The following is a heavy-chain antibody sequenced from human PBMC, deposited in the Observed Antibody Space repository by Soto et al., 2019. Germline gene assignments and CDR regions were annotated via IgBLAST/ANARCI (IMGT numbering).Heavy chain of an antibody. J-gene: IGHJ6*02. Sequence: EVQLLESGGGLVKPGGSLRLSCAASGFTFSSYAMSWVRQAPGKGLEWVSAISGSGGSTYYADSVKGRFTISRDNSKNTLYLQMNSLRAEDTAVYYCAKVALSSSSPYYYYGMDVWGQGTTVTVSS. V-gene: IGHV3-23*01. CDR3: AKVALSSSSPYYYYGMDV. CDR1: GFTFSSYA. D-gene: IGHD6-6*01. CDR2: ISGSGGST.